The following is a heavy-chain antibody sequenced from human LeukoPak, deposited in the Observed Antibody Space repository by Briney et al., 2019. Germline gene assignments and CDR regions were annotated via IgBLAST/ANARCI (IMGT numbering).Heavy chain of an antibody. CDR3: AKSDILTGYHNPFDY. D-gene: IGHD3-9*01. V-gene: IGHV3-30*18. CDR1: GFTFSSYG. CDR2: ISYDGSKK. J-gene: IGHJ4*02. Sequence: PGRSLRLTCAASGFTFSSYGMHWVRQAPGKGLEWVAVISYDGSKKYYADSVKGRFTISRDNSKNTLYLQMNSLRAEDTAVYYCAKSDILTGYHNPFDYWGQGTLVTVSS.